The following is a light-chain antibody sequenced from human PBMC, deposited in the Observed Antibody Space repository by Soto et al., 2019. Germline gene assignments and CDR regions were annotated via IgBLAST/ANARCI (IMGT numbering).Light chain of an antibody. V-gene: IGKV3D-20*01. CDR2: DAS. CDR1: QSVRNNY. Sequence: EIVLTQSPGTLSLSPGERAPLSCRASQSVRNNYLAWSQQKPGLAPRLVIYDASNSATGIPNRFSGSGSGTDFTLTISRLAPEDSAVYYCQQYGSPRTFGQGTKVDIK. CDR3: QQYGSPRT. J-gene: IGKJ1*01.